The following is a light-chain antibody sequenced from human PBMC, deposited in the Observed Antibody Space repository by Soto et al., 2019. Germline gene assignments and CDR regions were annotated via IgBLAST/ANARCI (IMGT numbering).Light chain of an antibody. CDR1: QSISSY. Sequence: IQMTQSPSSLSASVGGRVTIPCRASQSISSYLNWYQQKPGKAPKILIYHASTLESGVPSRFSGSGSGTHFTLTISSLQPEDVATYYCQQLHGYPITFGQGTRLEIK. CDR2: HAS. CDR3: QQLHGYPIT. J-gene: IGKJ5*01. V-gene: IGKV1-13*02.